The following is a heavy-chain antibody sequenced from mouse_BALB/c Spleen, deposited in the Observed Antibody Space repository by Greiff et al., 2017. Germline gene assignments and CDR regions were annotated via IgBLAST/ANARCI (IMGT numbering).Heavy chain of an antibody. CDR1: GFTFSSYG. CDR3: ARRDYLYAMDY. CDR2: ISSGGSYT. Sequence: EVQRVESGGDLVKPGGSLKLSCAASGFTFSSYGMSWVRQTPDKRLEWVATISSGGSYTYYPDSVKGRFTISRDNAKNTLYLQMSSLKSEDTAMYYCARRDYLYAMDYWGQGTSVTVSS. D-gene: IGHD2-4*01. J-gene: IGHJ4*01. V-gene: IGHV5-6*01.